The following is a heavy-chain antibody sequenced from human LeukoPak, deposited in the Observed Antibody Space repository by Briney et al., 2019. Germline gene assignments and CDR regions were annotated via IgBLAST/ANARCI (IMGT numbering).Heavy chain of an antibody. J-gene: IGHJ3*02. CDR1: GGTFSSYA. CDR2: IIPIFGTA. V-gene: IGHV1-69*05. CDR3: ARQSRALDAFDI. D-gene: IGHD6-13*01. Sequence: ASVKVSCKASGGTFSSYAISWVRQAPGQGLEWMGGIIPIFGTANYAQKFQGRVTITTDESTSTAYMELSSLRSEDTAVYYCARQSRALDAFDIWGQGTMVTVSS.